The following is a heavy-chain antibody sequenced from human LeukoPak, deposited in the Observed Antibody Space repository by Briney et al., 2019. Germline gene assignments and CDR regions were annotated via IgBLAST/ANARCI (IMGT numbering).Heavy chain of an antibody. CDR3: ARHLTVTTSWFDP. V-gene: IGHV4-34*01. D-gene: IGHD4-17*01. CDR2: INHSGST. J-gene: IGHJ5*02. Sequence: SETLSLTCTVSGGSISSYYWSWIRQPPGKGLEWIGEINHSGSTNYNPSLKSRVTISVDTSKNQFSLKLSSVTAADTAVYYCARHLTVTTSWFDPWGQGTLVTVSS. CDR1: GGSISSYY.